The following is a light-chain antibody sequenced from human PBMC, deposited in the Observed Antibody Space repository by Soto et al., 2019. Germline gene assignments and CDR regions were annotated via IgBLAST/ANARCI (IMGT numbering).Light chain of an antibody. CDR3: QQYHNYPWT. J-gene: IGKJ1*01. CDR2: EAS. Sequence: DIQMTQSPSTLSASVGDRVTITCRASESINSWLAWYQQRPGKAPKLLISEASGLQSGVPSRFSGSGSGTEFTLTINSLQPDDFATYYCQQYHNYPWTFGQGTKM. CDR1: ESINSW. V-gene: IGKV1-5*03.